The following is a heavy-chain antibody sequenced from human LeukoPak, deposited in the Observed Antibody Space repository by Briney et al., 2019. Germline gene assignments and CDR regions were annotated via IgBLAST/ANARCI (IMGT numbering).Heavy chain of an antibody. J-gene: IGHJ4*02. CDR2: MNQDGSEK. CDR1: GFTFSSYW. V-gene: IGHV3-7*01. D-gene: IGHD6-13*01. Sequence: PGGSLRLSCAASGFTFSSYWMTWVRQAPGKGLEWVANMNQDGSEKYHVDSVKDRFTISRDNAKNSLYLQMNSLRSEDTAVYFCARSDSSSWYRLHDYWGQGTLVTVSS. CDR3: ARSDSSSWYRLHDY.